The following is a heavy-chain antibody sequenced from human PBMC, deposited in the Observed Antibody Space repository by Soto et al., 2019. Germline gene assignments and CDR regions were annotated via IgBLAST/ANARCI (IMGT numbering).Heavy chain of an antibody. CDR2: ILHSGST. CDR1: GGSISSSNW. Sequence: QVQLQESGPGLVKPSGTLSLTCAVSGGSISSSNWWNWVRQPPGKGLEWIGEILHSGSTNYNPSLKSRVTISVDKSKNQFSLKLNSVTAADTAVYYCARVRQGGSRSSCYFDPWGQGTLVTVSS. D-gene: IGHD2-2*01. V-gene: IGHV4-4*02. CDR3: ARVRQGGSRSSCYFDP. J-gene: IGHJ5*02.